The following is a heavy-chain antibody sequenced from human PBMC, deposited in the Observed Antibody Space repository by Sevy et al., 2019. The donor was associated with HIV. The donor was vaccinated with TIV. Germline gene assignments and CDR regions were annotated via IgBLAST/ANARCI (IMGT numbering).Heavy chain of an antibody. Sequence: SETLSLTCSVSGGSVRSSPYYWGRIRPSPGQGMEWIGSTYYRGSTYSNPSLKSRVMISVDTSRSQFSLKLNSVTAAYTAVYYVAAALPLNVVCRSTSCYGAFDYWGQGTAVTVSS. CDR1: GGSVRSSPYY. J-gene: IGHJ4*02. CDR3: AAALPLNVVCRSTSCYGAFDY. D-gene: IGHD2-2*01. CDR2: TYYRGST. V-gene: IGHV4-39*01.